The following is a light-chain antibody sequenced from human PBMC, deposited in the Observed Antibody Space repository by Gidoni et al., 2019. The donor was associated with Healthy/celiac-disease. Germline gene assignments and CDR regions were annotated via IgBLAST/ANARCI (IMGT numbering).Light chain of an antibody. Sequence: SYVLTQPPSVSVAPGKTARITCGGNNIGSKSVHWYQQKPGQAPVLVIYHDSDRPSGIPERFSGSNSGNTATLTISRVEAGDEADYYCQVWDSSSDPSYVFGTGTKVTVL. V-gene: IGLV3-21*04. CDR2: HDS. CDR1: NIGSKS. CDR3: QVWDSSSDPSYV. J-gene: IGLJ1*01.